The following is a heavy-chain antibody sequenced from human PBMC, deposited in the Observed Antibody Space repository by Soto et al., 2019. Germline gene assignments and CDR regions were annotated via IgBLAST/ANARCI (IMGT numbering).Heavy chain of an antibody. Sequence: GGSLRPSCAASGFTFSSYSMNWVRQAPGKGLEWVSSISSSSSTIYYADSVKGRFTISRDNAKNSLYLQMNSLRAEDTAVYYCARDLGSSWYPEYFQHWGQGTLVTVSS. D-gene: IGHD6-13*01. V-gene: IGHV3-48*01. CDR2: ISSSSSTI. CDR3: ARDLGSSWYPEYFQH. J-gene: IGHJ1*01. CDR1: GFTFSSYS.